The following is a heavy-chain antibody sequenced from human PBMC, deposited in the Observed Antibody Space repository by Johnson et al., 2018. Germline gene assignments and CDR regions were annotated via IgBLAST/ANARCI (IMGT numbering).Heavy chain of an antibody. Sequence: VQLVESGAEVKKPGASVKVSCKASGYTFTSYGISWVRQAPGQGLEWLGWISAYNGNTNYAQTLQGRVTMTTDTSTSTAYMELRSLRSYDTAVYYCARAAPSGYYTYYYYYMDVWGKGTTVTVSS. CDR3: ARAAPSGYYTYYYYYMDV. CDR2: ISAYNGNT. D-gene: IGHD3-3*01. J-gene: IGHJ6*03. CDR1: GYTFTSYG. V-gene: IGHV1-18*01.